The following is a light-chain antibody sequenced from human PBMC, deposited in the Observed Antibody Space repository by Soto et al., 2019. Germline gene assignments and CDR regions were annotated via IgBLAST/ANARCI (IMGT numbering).Light chain of an antibody. CDR1: QDISSS. J-gene: IGKJ1*01. Sequence: DIQMTQSPSSLSASIGDRVTSSCRASQDISSSLNWYQHKSGKAPKLLIYAASGLHSGVPSRFSGSVSGTDFTLTISSLQPEDFATYYCQQSYVTPWTFGQGTKVEIK. CDR2: AAS. V-gene: IGKV1-39*01. CDR3: QQSYVTPWT.